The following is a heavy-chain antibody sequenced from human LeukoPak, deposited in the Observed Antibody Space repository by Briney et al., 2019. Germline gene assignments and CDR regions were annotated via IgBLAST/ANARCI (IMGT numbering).Heavy chain of an antibody. J-gene: IGHJ4*02. V-gene: IGHV3-23*01. D-gene: IGHD1-26*01. CDR2: ISGSGGST. Sequence: GGSLRLSCAASGFTFSSYAMSWVRQAPAKGLEWVSAISGSGGSTYYADSVKGRFTISRDNSKNTLYLQMNSLRAEDTAVYYCAKMPEGIVGANYYFDYWGQGTLVTVSS. CDR3: AKMPEGIVGANYYFDY. CDR1: GFTFSSYA.